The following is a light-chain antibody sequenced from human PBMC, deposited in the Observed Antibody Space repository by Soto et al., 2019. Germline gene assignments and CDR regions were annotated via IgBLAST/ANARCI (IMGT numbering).Light chain of an antibody. CDR2: GNS. V-gene: IGLV1-40*01. CDR3: PSYDSSLSVVV. J-gene: IGLJ2*01. CDR1: SSNIGAGYD. Sequence: QSVLTQPPSVSGAPGQRVTISCTGSSSNIGAGYDVHWYQQLPGTAPKLLIYGNSNRPSGVPDRFSGSKSGTSASLAITGLQAEDEADDYCPSYDSSLSVVVFGGGTQLTVL.